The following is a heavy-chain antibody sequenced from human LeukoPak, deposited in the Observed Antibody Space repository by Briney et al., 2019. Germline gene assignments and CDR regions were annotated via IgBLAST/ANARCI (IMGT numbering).Heavy chain of an antibody. CDR1: GGSLSNYY. V-gene: IGHV4-4*07. CDR3: ARSPVLRFLEWLFYFDY. Sequence: SETLSLTCTVSGGSLSNYYWSWLRQPAEKGLEWIGRIYFTGSTNYNPSLKSRVTMSVDTSKNQFSLKLSSVTAADTAVYYCARSPVLRFLEWLFYFDYWGQGTLVTVSS. CDR2: IYFTGST. D-gene: IGHD3-3*01. J-gene: IGHJ4*02.